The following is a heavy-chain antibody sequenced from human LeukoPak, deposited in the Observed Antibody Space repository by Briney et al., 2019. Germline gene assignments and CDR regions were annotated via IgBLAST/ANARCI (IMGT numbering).Heavy chain of an antibody. CDR2: INTKNGNP. J-gene: IGHJ6*02. CDR3: AREGGTTASSYYYYGLDV. V-gene: IGHV7-4-1*02. Sequence: ASVKVSCKASGYTFTSYVMNWVRQAPGQGLEWMGWINTKNGNPTYAQGFTGRFVFSLDTSVSTAYLQISSLKAEDTAVYYCAREGGTTASSYYYYGLDVWGQGTTVTVSS. CDR1: GYTFTSYV. D-gene: IGHD2/OR15-2a*01.